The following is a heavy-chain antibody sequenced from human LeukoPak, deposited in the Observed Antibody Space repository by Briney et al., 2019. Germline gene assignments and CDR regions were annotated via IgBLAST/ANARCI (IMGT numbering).Heavy chain of an antibody. CDR2: IIPIFGTA. CDR3: AREGPLASGYYYDY. J-gene: IGHJ4*02. V-gene: IGHV1-69*13. CDR1: GGTFSSYA. D-gene: IGHD3-22*01. Sequence: ASVKVSCKASGGTFSSYAISWVRQAPGQGLEWMGGIIPIFGTANYAQKFQGRVTITADESTSTAYMELSSLRSEDTAVYYCAREGPLASGYYYDYWGQGTLVTVSS.